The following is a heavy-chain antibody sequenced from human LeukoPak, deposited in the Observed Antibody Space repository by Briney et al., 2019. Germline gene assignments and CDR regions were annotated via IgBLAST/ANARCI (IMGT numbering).Heavy chain of an antibody. V-gene: IGHV4-61*01. CDR3: ARGNGDYSENNWFDP. D-gene: IGHD4-17*01. Sequence: SETLSLTCTVSGGSISSSSYYWSWIRQPPGKGLEWIGYIYYSGSTNYNPSLKSRVTISVDTSKNQFSLKLSSVTAADTAVYYCARGNGDYSENNWFDPWGQGTLVTVSS. J-gene: IGHJ5*02. CDR2: IYYSGST. CDR1: GGSISSSSYY.